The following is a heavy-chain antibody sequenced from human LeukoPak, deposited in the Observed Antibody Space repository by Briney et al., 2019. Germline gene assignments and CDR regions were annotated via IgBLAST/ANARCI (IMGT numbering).Heavy chain of an antibody. CDR1: GYTFTSYA. CDR2: ISAYNGNT. V-gene: IGHV1-18*01. J-gene: IGHJ4*02. Sequence: ASVKVSCKASGYTFTSYAMHWVRQAPGQRLEWMGWISAYNGNTNYAQKLQGRVTMTTDTSTSTAYMELRSLRSDDTAVYYCAREAFGYYDSSGQHDYWGQGTLVTVSS. D-gene: IGHD3-22*01. CDR3: AREAFGYYDSSGQHDY.